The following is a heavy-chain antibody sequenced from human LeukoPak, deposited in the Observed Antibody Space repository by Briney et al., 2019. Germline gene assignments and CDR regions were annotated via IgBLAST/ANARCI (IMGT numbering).Heavy chain of an antibody. Sequence: ASVKVSCKASGYTFTSYGISWVRQAPGQGLEWMGWISAYNGNTNYAQKLQGRVTMTTDTSTSTAYMELRSLRSDDTAVYYCARVSAYSSSWYNYYDYMDVWGKGTTVTVSS. J-gene: IGHJ6*03. D-gene: IGHD6-13*01. CDR2: ISAYNGNT. CDR3: ARVSAYSSSWYNYYDYMDV. CDR1: GYTFTSYG. V-gene: IGHV1-18*01.